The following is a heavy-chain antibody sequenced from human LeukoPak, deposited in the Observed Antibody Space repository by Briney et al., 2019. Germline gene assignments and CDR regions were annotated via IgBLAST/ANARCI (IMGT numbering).Heavy chain of an antibody. J-gene: IGHJ6*02. CDR2: IYTSGST. CDR3: ARHLGDYYYYGMDV. V-gene: IGHV4-4*07. CDR1: GGSISSYY. Sequence: SETLSLTCTVSGGSISSYYWNWIRQPAGKGLEWIGRIYTSGSTNYNPSLKSRVTMSVDTSKNQFSLELSSVTAADTAVYYCARHLGDYYYYGMDVWGQGTTVTVSS. D-gene: IGHD3-10*01.